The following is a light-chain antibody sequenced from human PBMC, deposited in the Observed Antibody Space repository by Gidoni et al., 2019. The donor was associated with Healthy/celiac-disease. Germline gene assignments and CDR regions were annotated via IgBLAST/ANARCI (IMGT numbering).Light chain of an antibody. CDR3: QQLNSYLWT. J-gene: IGKJ1*01. CDR2: AAS. Sequence: DIPLTQSPSFLFASVGDRVTITFRVSQGISSYLAWYQQKPGKAPKLLIYAASTLQSGVPSRSSNSRSDTEFTLTFSSLQPEDFATYYCQQLNSYLWTFXQXTKVEIK. V-gene: IGKV1-9*01. CDR1: QGISSY.